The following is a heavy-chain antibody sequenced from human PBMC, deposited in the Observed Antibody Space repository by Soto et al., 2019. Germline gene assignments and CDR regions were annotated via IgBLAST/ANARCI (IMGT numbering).Heavy chain of an antibody. CDR3: AHRQEGGAATNWFDP. D-gene: IGHD3-16*01. CDR1: GFSLSTSGVG. CDR2: IYWNDDK. J-gene: IGHJ5*02. V-gene: IGHV2-5*01. Sequence: QITLKESGPTLVKPTQTLTLTCTFSGFSLSTSGVGVGWIRQPPGKALEWLALIYWNDDKRYSPSLKSRLTITKETSKNQVVLTMTNMDPVDTATYYCAHRQEGGAATNWFDPWGQGTLVTVSS.